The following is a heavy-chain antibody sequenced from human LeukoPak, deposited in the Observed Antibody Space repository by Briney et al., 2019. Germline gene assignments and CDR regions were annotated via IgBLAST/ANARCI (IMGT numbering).Heavy chain of an antibody. CDR3: ARVGITMTHYYYYYMDV. J-gene: IGHJ6*03. CDR2: ISGSGGST. V-gene: IGHV3-23*01. Sequence: GGSLRLSCAASGFTFSSYAMSWVRQAPGKGLEWVSAISGSGGSTYYADSVKGRFTISRDNAKNTLYLQMNSLRAEDTAVHYCARVGITMTHYYYYYMDVWGKGTTVTISS. CDR1: GFTFSSYA. D-gene: IGHD3-22*01.